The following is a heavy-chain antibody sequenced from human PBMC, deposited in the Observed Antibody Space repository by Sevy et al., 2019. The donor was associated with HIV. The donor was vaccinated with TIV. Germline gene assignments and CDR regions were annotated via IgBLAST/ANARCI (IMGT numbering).Heavy chain of an antibody. V-gene: IGHV3-23*01. CDR3: AKDSQSERARNQLRDH. CDR2: ISEGGAKM. D-gene: IGHD2-2*01. CDR1: GFTFSYYA. Sequence: GGSLRLSCAASGFTFSYYAMGWVRQAPGKGLEWVSTISEGGAKMSYADSVKGRFTISRVNSKRTLYLQMNSLRVEETAINYCAKDSQSERARNQLRDHWGQGTLVTVSS. J-gene: IGHJ4*02.